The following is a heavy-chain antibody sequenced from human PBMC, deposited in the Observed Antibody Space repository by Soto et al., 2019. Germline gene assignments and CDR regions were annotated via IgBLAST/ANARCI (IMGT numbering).Heavy chain of an antibody. Sequence: SETLSLTCTVSGGSISSCGYYWSWIRQHPGKDLEWIGYIYYSGSTYYNPSLKSRVTISVDTSKNQFSLKLSSVTAADTAVYYCARDRDRSTVTTKYYYYGMDVWGQGTTVTVSS. CDR2: IYYSGST. J-gene: IGHJ6*02. CDR3: ARDRDRSTVTTKYYYYGMDV. D-gene: IGHD4-17*01. CDR1: GGSISSCGYY. V-gene: IGHV4-31*03.